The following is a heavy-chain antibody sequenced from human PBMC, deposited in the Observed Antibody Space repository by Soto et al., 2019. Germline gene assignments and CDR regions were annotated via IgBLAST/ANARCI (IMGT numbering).Heavy chain of an antibody. D-gene: IGHD3-10*01. Sequence: QVQLVQSGAEVKRPGSSVKVSCKGSGDTFNRFTISWVRQAPGQGLEWMGKIIPILQTANYAQKFQDRVTITADESTSTAYMELSSLRSEDTAMYYCAGEYRVSGSGTYAYDRWGQGTLVTASS. V-gene: IGHV1-69*11. CDR3: AGEYRVSGSGTYAYDR. J-gene: IGHJ5*02. CDR2: IIPILQTA. CDR1: GDTFNRFT.